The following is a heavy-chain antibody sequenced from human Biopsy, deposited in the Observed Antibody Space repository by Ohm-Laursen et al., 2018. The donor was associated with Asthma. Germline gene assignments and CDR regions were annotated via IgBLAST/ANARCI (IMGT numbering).Heavy chain of an antibody. V-gene: IGHV7-4-1*02. CDR3: ARVRNYGDLNNNYFGMDV. CDR1: GYNFTKFA. D-gene: IGHD4-17*01. CDR2: IPTDTGKA. J-gene: IGHJ6*02. Sequence: AASVKVSCKASGYNFTKFAVNWVRLAPGQRFEWMGWIPTDTGKATYAPDFAGRFVFSLDTSVSTAYLHISSPKAEDTGIYHCARVRNYGDLNNNYFGMDVWGQGTTVTVSS.